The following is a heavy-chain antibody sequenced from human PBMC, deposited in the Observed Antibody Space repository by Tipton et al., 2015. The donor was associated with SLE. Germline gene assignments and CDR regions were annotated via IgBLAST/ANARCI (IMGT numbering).Heavy chain of an antibody. CDR1: GASINSYL. J-gene: IGHJ4*02. V-gene: IGHV4-59*08. CDR2: IYYSGST. CDR3: ARGDDIATDHFDY. Sequence: TLSLTCTVSGASINSYLWSWIRQPPGKGPEWIGYIYYSGSTNYSPSLKSRVTISLDTSKNQFSLKLTPVTAADTAVYYSARGDDIATDHFDYWGQGSLVTVSS. D-gene: IGHD2-15*01.